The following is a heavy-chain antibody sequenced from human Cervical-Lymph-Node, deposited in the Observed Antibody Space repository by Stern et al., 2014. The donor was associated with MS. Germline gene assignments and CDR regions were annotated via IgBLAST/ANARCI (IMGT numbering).Heavy chain of an antibody. Sequence: QVQLVQSGGGVVQPGGSLRLSCAASGFSFDTFAMHWVRQAPGSALEWVAVISDDGTIEHYGDSVEGRVTISRDNSKNTVYLQFDSLRLEDTAVYYCARRGPCPGCNWFDSWGQGTLVTVSS. D-gene: IGHD6-19*01. CDR2: ISDDGTIE. CDR3: ARRGPCPGCNWFDS. V-gene: IGHV3-30-3*01. J-gene: IGHJ5*01. CDR1: GFSFDTFA.